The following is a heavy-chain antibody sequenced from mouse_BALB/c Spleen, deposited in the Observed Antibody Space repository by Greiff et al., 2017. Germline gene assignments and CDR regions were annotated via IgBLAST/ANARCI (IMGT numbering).Heavy chain of an antibody. CDR3: TRSEKYGGNFFAY. D-gene: IGHD1-1*02. CDR2: IYPGNSDT. CDR1: GYTFTSYW. Sequence: VQLQQSGTVLARPGASVKMSCKASGYTFTSYWMHWVKQRPGQGLEWIGAIYPGNSDTSYNQKFKGKAKLTAVTSTSTACKELSSLTNEDSAVYYCTRSEKYGGNFFAYWGQGTLVTVSA. J-gene: IGHJ3*01. V-gene: IGHV1-5*01.